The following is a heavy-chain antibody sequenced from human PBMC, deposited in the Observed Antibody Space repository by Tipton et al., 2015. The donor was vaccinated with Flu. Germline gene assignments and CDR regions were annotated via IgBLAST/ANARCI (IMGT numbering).Heavy chain of an antibody. CDR2: VFFSGST. D-gene: IGHD3-22*01. CDR3: AKTYFDSSDSPDRFDP. J-gene: IGHJ5*02. Sequence: TLSLTCTVSGGSFSSTDYYWSWIRQPAGKGLEWIGRVFFSGSTNYNPSLKSRATISVDTSRNQFSLKLSSVTAADTAVYYCAKTYFDSSDSPDRFDPWGQGTLVTVSS. V-gene: IGHV4-61*02. CDR1: GGSFSSTDYY.